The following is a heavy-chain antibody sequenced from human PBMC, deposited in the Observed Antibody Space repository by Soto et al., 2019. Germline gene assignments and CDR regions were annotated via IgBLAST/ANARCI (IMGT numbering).Heavy chain of an antibody. V-gene: IGHV3-23*01. J-gene: IGHJ4*02. D-gene: IGHD2-2*01. CDR2: ISASGDGT. CDR3: AKEGLSRIYDFDY. Sequence: EVQLLESGGGLVQPGGSLRLSCAASGFTFGSYAMSWVRQAPGKGLEWVSGISASGDGTYYGDSVKGRFTISRDNSKNTLDLQMNSLRAEDMAVYYCAKEGLSRIYDFDYWGQGTLVTVSS. CDR1: GFTFGSYA.